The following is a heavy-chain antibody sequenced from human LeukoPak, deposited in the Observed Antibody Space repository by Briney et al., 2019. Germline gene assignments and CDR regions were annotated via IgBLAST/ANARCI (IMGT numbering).Heavy chain of an antibody. J-gene: IGHJ4*02. CDR1: GFTFSSYA. Sequence: GGSLRLSCAASGFTFSSYAMSWVRQAPGKGLEWVSAISGSGGSTYYADSVKGRFTISRENSKNTLYLQMNSLRAEDTAVYYCAKVGGSRGVVVTLYYFDYWGQGTLVTVSS. CDR3: AKVGGSRGVVVTLYYFDY. D-gene: IGHD2-21*02. CDR2: ISGSGGST. V-gene: IGHV3-23*01.